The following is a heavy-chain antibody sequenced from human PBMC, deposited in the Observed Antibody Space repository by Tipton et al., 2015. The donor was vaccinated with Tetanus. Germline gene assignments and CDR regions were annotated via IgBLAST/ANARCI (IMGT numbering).Heavy chain of an antibody. V-gene: IGHV4-34*01. CDR2: ISHSGSS. CDR3: ARLREIVSRSGWAFDY. D-gene: IGHD5/OR15-5a*01. Sequence: TLSLTCTVSGGSFSLYYWNWVRQSPGKGLEWIGEISHSGSSSYSPSLKSRVTISVDTSKNQFSLKLSSVTAADTAVYYCARLREIVSRSGWAFDYWGQGILVTVSS. CDR1: GGSFSLYY. J-gene: IGHJ4*02.